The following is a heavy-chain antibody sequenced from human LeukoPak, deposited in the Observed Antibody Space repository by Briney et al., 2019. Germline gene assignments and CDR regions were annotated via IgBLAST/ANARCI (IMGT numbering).Heavy chain of an antibody. CDR1: GGSFNGYS. J-gene: IGHJ3*02. V-gene: IGHV4-34*01. CDR3: ARQYYDILTGYRGAFDI. Sequence: SETLSLTCAVYGGSFNGYSWSWIRQSPGKGLEWIGEINLGGSTNYNPSLKSRVTISVDTSKNQFSLKLSSVTAADTAVYYCARQYYDILTGYRGAFDIWGQGTMVTVSS. CDR2: INLGGST. D-gene: IGHD3-9*01.